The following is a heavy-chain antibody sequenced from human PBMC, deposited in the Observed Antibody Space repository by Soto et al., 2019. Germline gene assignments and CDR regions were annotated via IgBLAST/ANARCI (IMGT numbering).Heavy chain of an antibody. D-gene: IGHD6-19*01. Sequence: SETLSLTCTVSGGSISSYYWSWIRQPPGKGQEWIGYIYYSGSTNYNPSLKSRVTISVDTSKNQFSLKLSSVTAADTAVYYCARGWAVAGSGGFDYWGQGTLVTVS. CDR3: ARGWAVAGSGGFDY. J-gene: IGHJ4*02. CDR1: GGSISSYY. V-gene: IGHV4-59*01. CDR2: IYYSGST.